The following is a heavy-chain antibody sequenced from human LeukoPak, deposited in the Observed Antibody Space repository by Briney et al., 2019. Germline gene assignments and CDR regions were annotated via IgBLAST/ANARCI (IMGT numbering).Heavy chain of an antibody. D-gene: IGHD4-17*01. J-gene: IGHJ5*02. CDR1: GDSISSGDYY. CDR3: ARLTVSNWFDP. CDR2: IHYSGST. Sequence: PSQTLSLTCTVSGDSISSGDYYWSWIRQPPGKGLEWIGYIHYSGSTYYNPSLKSRVTISIDTSKNQFSLRLSSVTAADTAVYYCARLTVSNWFDPWGQGTLVTVSS. V-gene: IGHV4-30-4*01.